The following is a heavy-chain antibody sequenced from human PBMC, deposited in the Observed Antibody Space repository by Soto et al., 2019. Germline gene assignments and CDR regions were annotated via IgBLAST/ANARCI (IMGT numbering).Heavy chain of an antibody. D-gene: IGHD4-17*01. Sequence: SVKVSCKASGGTFSSYTISWVRQAPGQGLEWMGRIIPTLGIANYAQKFQGRVTITADKSTSTAYMELSSLRSEDTAVYYCARRTTVTTDYYYYYYYMDVWGKGTTVTVSS. V-gene: IGHV1-69*02. J-gene: IGHJ6*03. CDR3: ARRTTVTTDYYYYYYYMDV. CDR2: IIPTLGIA. CDR1: GGTFSSYT.